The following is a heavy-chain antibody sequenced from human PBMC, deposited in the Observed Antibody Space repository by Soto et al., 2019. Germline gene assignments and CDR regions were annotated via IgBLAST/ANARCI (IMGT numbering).Heavy chain of an antibody. CDR1: GFTFSNFG. CDR3: ATDPGQDEARDY. CDR2: IWHDGKEK. V-gene: IGHV3-33*01. Sequence: QVQVVESGGGVVQPGRSLKLSCAASGFTFSNFGMHWVRQAPGKGLEWVAVIWHDGKEKYYADSAKGRSTISRDNWKNTLYLQMNSLRAEDTGVYYCATDPGQDEARDYWGQGTRVTVSS. J-gene: IGHJ4*02.